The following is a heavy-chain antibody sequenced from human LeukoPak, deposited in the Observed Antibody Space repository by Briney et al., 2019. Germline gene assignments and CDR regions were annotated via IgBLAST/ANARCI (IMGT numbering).Heavy chain of an antibody. CDR3: ARARIAAEVDY. Sequence: GSLRLSCAASGFTFSDYYMSWIRQAPGKGLEWVSYISSSSSYTNYADSVKGRFTISRDNAKSSLYLQMNSLRAEDTAVYYCARARIAAEVDYWGQGTLVTVSS. J-gene: IGHJ4*02. D-gene: IGHD6-13*01. V-gene: IGHV3-11*05. CDR2: ISSSSSYT. CDR1: GFTFSDYY.